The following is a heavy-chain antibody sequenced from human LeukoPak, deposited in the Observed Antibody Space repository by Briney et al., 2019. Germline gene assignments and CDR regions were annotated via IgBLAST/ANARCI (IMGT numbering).Heavy chain of an antibody. CDR3: AKVFYDVLTGNDY. CDR2: ISGSGGST. Sequence: GGSLRLSCAASGFTFSSYAMSWVRQAPGKGLEWVSAISGSGGSTYYADSVKGRFTISRDNSKNTLYLQMNSLRTEDTAVYYCAKVFYDVLTGNDYWGQGTLVTVSS. D-gene: IGHD3-9*01. J-gene: IGHJ4*02. V-gene: IGHV3-23*01. CDR1: GFTFSSYA.